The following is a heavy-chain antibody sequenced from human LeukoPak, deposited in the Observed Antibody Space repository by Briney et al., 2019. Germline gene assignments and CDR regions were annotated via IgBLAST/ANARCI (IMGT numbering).Heavy chain of an antibody. CDR2: ISYDGSNK. CDR3: ARRGWNDGGDAFDI. J-gene: IGHJ3*02. Sequence: PGGSLRLSCAASGFTFSSYAMHWVRQAPGKGLEGVAVISYDGSNKYYADSVKGRFTISRDNSKNTLYLQMNSLRAEDTAVYYCARRGWNDGGDAFDIWGQGTMVTVSS. CDR1: GFTFSSYA. D-gene: IGHD1-1*01. V-gene: IGHV3-30-3*01.